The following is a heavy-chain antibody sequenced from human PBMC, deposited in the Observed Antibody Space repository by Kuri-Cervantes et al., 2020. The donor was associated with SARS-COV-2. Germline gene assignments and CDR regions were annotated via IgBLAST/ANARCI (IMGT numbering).Heavy chain of an antibody. V-gene: IGHV3-23*01. Sequence: GGSLRFSCAASGFTFTTYAMSWVRQAPGKGLEWVSMISGSGDSTYYADSVKGRFTISRDNAKNSLYLQMNSLRAEDTAVYYCARDLRLGKSLDYWGQGTLVTVSS. CDR1: GFTFTTYA. J-gene: IGHJ4*02. CDR3: ARDLRLGKSLDY. CDR2: ISGSGDST. D-gene: IGHD7-27*01.